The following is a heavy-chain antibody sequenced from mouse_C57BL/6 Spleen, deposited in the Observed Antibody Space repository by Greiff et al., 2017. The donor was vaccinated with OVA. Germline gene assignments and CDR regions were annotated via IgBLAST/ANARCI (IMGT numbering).Heavy chain of an antibody. D-gene: IGHD3-2*02. CDR3: ARDSSGYIDY. Sequence: QVQLKESGAELARPGASVKMSCKASGYTFTSYTMHWVKQRPGQGLEWIGYINASSGYTKYNQKFKDKATLTADKSSRTAYMQLSSLTSEDSAVYYCARDSSGYIDYWGQGTPLSVSS. CDR2: INASSGYT. V-gene: IGHV1-4*01. J-gene: IGHJ2*01. CDR1: GYTFTSYT.